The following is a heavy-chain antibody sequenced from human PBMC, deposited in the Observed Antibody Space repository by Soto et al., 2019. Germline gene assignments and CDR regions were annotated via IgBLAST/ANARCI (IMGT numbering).Heavy chain of an antibody. D-gene: IGHD3-22*01. J-gene: IGHJ4*02. CDR3: ARPLEYYPDSSGLS. CDR2: IYPGDSDT. Sequence: GESLKISCKGSGYSFTSYWIAWVRQMPGKGLECMGIIYPGDSDTRYSPSFEGQVTISADKSINTAYLQWSSLKASDSAMYYCARPLEYYPDSSGLSWGKGKLVTVSS. CDR1: GYSFTSYW. V-gene: IGHV5-51*01.